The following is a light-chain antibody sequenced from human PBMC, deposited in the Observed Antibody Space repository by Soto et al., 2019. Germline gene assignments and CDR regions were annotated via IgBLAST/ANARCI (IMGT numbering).Light chain of an antibody. CDR1: SSDVGAYKF. CDR3: SSYSSRSALV. Sequence: QSALTQPASVSGSPGQSITISCTGTSSDVGAYKFVSWFQQHPGKAPKLIIYEVGNRPSGVSNRFSGYKSGNTASLTISGLQAEDVSDYDCSSYSSRSALVFGTGTKVTGL. J-gene: IGLJ1*01. V-gene: IGLV2-14*01. CDR2: EVG.